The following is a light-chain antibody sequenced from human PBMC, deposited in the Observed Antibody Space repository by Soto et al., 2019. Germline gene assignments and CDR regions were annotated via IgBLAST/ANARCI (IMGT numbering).Light chain of an antibody. J-gene: IGKJ2*01. CDR2: KAS. CDR3: QQYNSYLYT. V-gene: IGKV1-5*03. Sequence: DIQMTQSPSTLSASVGDRVTITCRASQSISSWLAWYQQKPGKAPKLLIYKASSLESGVPSRFSGRGSGTEFTLTISSLQPDDFATYYCQQYNSYLYTVGQGTKVDIK. CDR1: QSISSW.